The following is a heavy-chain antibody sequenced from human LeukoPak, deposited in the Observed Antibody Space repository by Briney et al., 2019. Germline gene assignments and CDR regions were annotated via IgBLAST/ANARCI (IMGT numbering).Heavy chain of an antibody. CDR3: ASASGY. CDR1: GDSISSDY. V-gene: IGHV4-4*07. CDR2: IYTTGST. Sequence: SETLSLTCSVSGDSISSDYWSWIRQLAGKGLEWIGRIYTTGSTNYNPSLKSRVTMSVDMSKNQFSLKLSSVTAADTAVYYCASASGYWGQGALVTVSS. J-gene: IGHJ4*02. D-gene: IGHD6-19*01.